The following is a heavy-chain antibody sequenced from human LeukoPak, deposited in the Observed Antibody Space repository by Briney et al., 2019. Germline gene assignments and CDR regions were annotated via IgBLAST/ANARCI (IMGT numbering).Heavy chain of an antibody. CDR2: IYYSGST. CDR1: GGSISSSSYY. D-gene: IGHD3-22*01. J-gene: IGHJ3*02. V-gene: IGHV4-39*01. CDR3: ARRGYYDSSGYFNAFDI. Sequence: SETLSLTCTVSGGSISSSSYYWGWIRQPPGKGLEWIGSIYYSGSTYNNPSLKSRVTISVDTSKNQFSLKLSSVTAADTAVYYCARRGYYDSSGYFNAFDIWGQGTMVTVSS.